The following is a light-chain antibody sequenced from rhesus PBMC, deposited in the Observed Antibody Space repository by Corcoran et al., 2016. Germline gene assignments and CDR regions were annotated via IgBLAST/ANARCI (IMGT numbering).Light chain of an antibody. CDR3: QQHNTYPPT. Sequence: DIQMTQSPSFLSASVGDIVTITCRASQGFSNYLAWYQQKPGKAPTPLIYYASTLESGVPSRLRGSGSRTDFTLTITSLQPEDFSVFYCQQHNTYPPTFGQGTKLEI. CDR1: QGFSNY. CDR2: YAS. V-gene: IGKV1S14*01. J-gene: IGKJ1*01.